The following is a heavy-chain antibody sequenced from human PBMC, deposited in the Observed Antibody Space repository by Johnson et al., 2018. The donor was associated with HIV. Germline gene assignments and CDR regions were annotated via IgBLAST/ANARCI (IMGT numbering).Heavy chain of an antibody. CDR3: TRETGAYAFDI. J-gene: IGHJ3*02. D-gene: IGHD1-1*01. Sequence: VQLVESGGGLVQPGRSLRLSCSGSGFTFGDYAMSWVRQAPGKGLEWVGFIRSKAYGGTTDYAASVKGRFTISRDDSKSIAYLQMNSLKTEDTALYYCTRETGAYAFDIWGQGTMVTVSS. V-gene: IGHV3-49*04. CDR1: GFTFGDYA. CDR2: IRSKAYGGTT.